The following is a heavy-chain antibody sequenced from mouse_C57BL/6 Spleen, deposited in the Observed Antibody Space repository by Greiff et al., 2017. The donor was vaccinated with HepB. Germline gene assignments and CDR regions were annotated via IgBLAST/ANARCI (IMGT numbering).Heavy chain of an antibody. CDR3: AKIYYDYEVEYFDY. CDR2: IYPGDGDT. Sequence: VQLQQSGPELVKPGASVKISCKASGYAFSSSWMNWVKQRPGKGLEWIGRIYPGDGDTNYNGKFKGKATLTADKSSSTAYMQLSSLTSEDSAVYFCAKIYYDYEVEYFDYWGQGTTLTVSS. V-gene: IGHV1-82*01. J-gene: IGHJ2*01. CDR1: GYAFSSSW. D-gene: IGHD2-4*01.